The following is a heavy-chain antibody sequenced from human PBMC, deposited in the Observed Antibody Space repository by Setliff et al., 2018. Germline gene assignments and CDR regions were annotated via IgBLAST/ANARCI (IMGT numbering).Heavy chain of an antibody. CDR2: IYISGSA. CDR1: NVSISDYY. CDR3: ARKGISALSGAFDM. D-gene: IGHD1-26*01. Sequence: SETLSLTCTVSNVSISDYYWTWIRQPAGKGLEWIGRIYISGSANYNPSLKSRVTMSVDTSQNQFSLKLSSVTAADMAVYYCARKGISALSGAFDMWGQGTMVTVSS. J-gene: IGHJ3*02. V-gene: IGHV4-4*07.